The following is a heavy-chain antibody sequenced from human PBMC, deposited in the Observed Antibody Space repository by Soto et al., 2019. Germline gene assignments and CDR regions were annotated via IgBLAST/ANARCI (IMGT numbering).Heavy chain of an antibody. CDR2: INPNSGGT. CDR1: GYTFTGYY. CDR3: ARDRNGLGIGFDP. J-gene: IGHJ5*02. V-gene: IGHV1-2*04. D-gene: IGHD7-27*01. Sequence: ASVKVSCKASGYTFTGYYMHWVRQAPGQGLEWMGWINPNSGGTNYAQKFQGWVTMTRDTSISTAYMELGRLGSDDTAVYYCARDRNGLGIGFDPWGQGTLVTVSS.